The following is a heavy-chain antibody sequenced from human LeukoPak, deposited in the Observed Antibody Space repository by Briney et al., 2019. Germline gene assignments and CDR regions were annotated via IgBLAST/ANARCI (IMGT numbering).Heavy chain of an antibody. J-gene: IGHJ4*02. CDR2: IIQDGGMK. D-gene: IGHD5-24*01. CDR1: GFTFSSYC. CDR3: ARDRGDGTQSPFYS. Sequence: PGGSLRLSCAASGFTFSSYCMTWVRQAPGKGLEWVAEIIQDGGMKYHADSVKGRFTISRDNAKNSLDLVMSSLRVDDTAVYYCARDRGDGTQSPFYSWGQGTVVTVAS. V-gene: IGHV3-7*01.